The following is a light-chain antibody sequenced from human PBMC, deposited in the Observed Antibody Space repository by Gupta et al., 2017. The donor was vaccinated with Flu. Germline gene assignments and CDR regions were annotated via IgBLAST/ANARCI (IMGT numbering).Light chain of an antibody. V-gene: IGKV3-20*01. J-gene: IGKJ2*01. CDR3: QQYGSSPVT. Sequence: EIVLTQSPGTLSLSPGERATLSCRASQSVSSSYLAWYQQKPDQAPRLLIYGASSRATGIPDRFSGSGSGTDFTLTISRLEPEDFAVYYCQQYGSSPVTFGQGTKLEIK. CDR1: QSVSSSY. CDR2: GAS.